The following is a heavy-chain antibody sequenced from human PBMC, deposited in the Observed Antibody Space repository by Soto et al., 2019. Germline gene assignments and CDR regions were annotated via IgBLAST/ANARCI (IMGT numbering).Heavy chain of an antibody. CDR3: STKTYKKKMLFRLDN. J-gene: IGHJ4*02. CDR1: GFIFSNAW. V-gene: IGHV3-15*07. CDR2: IKSKIDGGTT. D-gene: IGHD1-20*01. Sequence: PGGSLRLSCAASGFIFSNAWINWVRQAPGKGLEWVGRIKSKIDGGTTDFAAPVRGRFAISRDDSKNIVYMQMNSLKIEDSGVFYCSTKTYKKKMLFRLDNWGQGTLVTVSS.